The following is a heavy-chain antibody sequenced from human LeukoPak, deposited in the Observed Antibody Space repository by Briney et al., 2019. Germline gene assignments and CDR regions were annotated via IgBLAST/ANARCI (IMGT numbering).Heavy chain of an antibody. J-gene: IGHJ3*02. V-gene: IGHV3-21*01. CDR2: ISSSSSYI. D-gene: IGHD3-3*01. CDR1: GFTFSSYS. CDR3: ARDRSPYYDFWSGYLNAYYDAFDI. Sequence: GGSLRLSCAASGFTFSSYSMNWVRQAPGKGLEWVSSISSSSSYIYYADSVKGRFTISRDNAKNSLYLQMNSLRAEDTAVYYCARDRSPYYDFWSGYLNAYYDAFDIWGQGTMVTVSS.